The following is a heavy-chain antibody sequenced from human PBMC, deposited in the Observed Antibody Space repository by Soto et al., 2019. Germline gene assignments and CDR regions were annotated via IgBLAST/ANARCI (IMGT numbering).Heavy chain of an antibody. J-gene: IGHJ5*02. D-gene: IGHD3-10*01. CDR1: GGSISSSSYY. CDR3: ARELFGRSVWFDP. V-gene: IGHV4-39*07. Sequence: PSETLSLTCTVSGGSISSSSYYWGWIRQPPGKGLEWIGSIYYSGSTNYNPSLKSRVTISVDTSKNQFSLKLSSVTAADTAVYYCARELFGRSVWFDPWGQGTLVTVS. CDR2: IYYSGST.